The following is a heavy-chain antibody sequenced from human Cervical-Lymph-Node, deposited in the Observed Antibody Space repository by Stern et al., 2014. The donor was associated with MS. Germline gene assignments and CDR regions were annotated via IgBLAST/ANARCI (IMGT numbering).Heavy chain of an antibody. CDR2: IYHSGST. CDR1: SYSISSGYY. CDR3: AREEQQLVHGNWFDP. Sequence: QLQLQESGPGLVKPSETLSLTCTVSSYSISSGYYWGWIRQPPGKGLEWIGTIYHSGSTYYNPSLKSRVTISLDTSKNKFSLKLISVTAADTAMYYCAREEQQLVHGNWFDPWGQGTLVTVSS. J-gene: IGHJ5*02. D-gene: IGHD6-13*01. V-gene: IGHV4-38-2*02.